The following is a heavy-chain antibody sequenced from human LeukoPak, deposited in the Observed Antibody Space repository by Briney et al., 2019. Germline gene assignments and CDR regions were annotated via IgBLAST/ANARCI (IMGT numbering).Heavy chain of an antibody. D-gene: IGHD4-17*01. CDR3: ASSGTTVTSRFYWFDP. CDR2: IYYSGST. Sequence: SETLSLTCTVSGGSISSYYWSWIRQPPGKGLEWIGYIYYSGSTNYNPSLKSRVTISVDTSKNQFSLKLSSVTAADTAVYYCASSGTTVTSRFYWFDPWGQGTLVTVSS. J-gene: IGHJ5*02. V-gene: IGHV4-59*08. CDR1: GGSISSYY.